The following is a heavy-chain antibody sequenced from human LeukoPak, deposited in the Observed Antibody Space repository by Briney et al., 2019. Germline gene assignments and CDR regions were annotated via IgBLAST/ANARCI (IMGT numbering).Heavy chain of an antibody. J-gene: IGHJ6*03. V-gene: IGHV4-38-2*02. CDR2: IYRSGTT. CDR1: NYSISNSLY. D-gene: IGHD4-11*01. Sequence: PSEPLSLTCSGSNYSISNSLYWGWLGQPPGKGLEWIGSIYRSGTTFYNPALKSRVTISLDTSKHQFSLKLSSVTAADTAVYFCARGTYSYYMDVWGKGTTVTVSS. CDR3: ARGTYSYYMDV.